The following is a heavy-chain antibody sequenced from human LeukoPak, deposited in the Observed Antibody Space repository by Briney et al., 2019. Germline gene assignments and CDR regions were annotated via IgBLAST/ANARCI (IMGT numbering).Heavy chain of an antibody. CDR1: GFTFSSYG. D-gene: IGHD6-13*01. CDR2: ISGSGYST. V-gene: IGHV3-23*01. J-gene: IGHJ4*02. CDR3: AKGSALAAAGSPPDY. Sequence: GGSLRLSCAASGFTFSSYGMHWVRQAPGKGLEWVSAISGSGYSTYYADSVKGRFTISRDNSKNTLYLQMNSLRAEDTAVYYCAKGSALAAAGSPPDYWGQGTLVTVSS.